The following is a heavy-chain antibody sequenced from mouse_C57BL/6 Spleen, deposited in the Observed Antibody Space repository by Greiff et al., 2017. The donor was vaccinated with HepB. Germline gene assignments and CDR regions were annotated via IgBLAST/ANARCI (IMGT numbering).Heavy chain of an antibody. CDR2: IYPGSGST. Sequence: VQLQQPGAELVKPGASVKMSCKASGYTFTSYWITWVKQRPGQGLEWIGDIYPGSGSTNYNEKFKSKATLTVDTSSSTAYMQLSSLTSEDSAVYYCASGRAAQATRAMDYWGQGTSVTVSS. V-gene: IGHV1-55*01. J-gene: IGHJ4*01. D-gene: IGHD3-2*02. CDR3: ASGRAAQATRAMDY. CDR1: GYTFTSYW.